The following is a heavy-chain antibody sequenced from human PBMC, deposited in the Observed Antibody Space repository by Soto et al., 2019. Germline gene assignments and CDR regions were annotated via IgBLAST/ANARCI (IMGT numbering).Heavy chain of an antibody. CDR3: ARDIVSGFLAWLSAHHFYHGMEV. CDR2: ISSSSSTI. Sequence: QPGGSLRLSCAASGFTLSSYSMNWVRQAQGKGLEWVSYISSSSSTIYYADSVKGRFTISRDNGKNSLYLQMNSLRDEDTAVYYRARDIVSGFLAWLSAHHFYHGMEVWCQGTTLTVSS. V-gene: IGHV3-48*02. CDR1: GFTLSSYS. J-gene: IGHJ6*02. D-gene: IGHD3-3*01.